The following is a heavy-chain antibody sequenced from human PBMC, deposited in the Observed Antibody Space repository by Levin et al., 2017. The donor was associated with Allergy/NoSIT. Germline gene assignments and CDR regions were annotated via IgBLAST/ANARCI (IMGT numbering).Heavy chain of an antibody. J-gene: IGHJ4*02. D-gene: IGHD3-9*01. CDR3: ARQYYDGLTGYWGYYHFDY. Sequence: SQTLSLTCSVSNGSIGSYYWSWIRPPPGKGLEWIGYIYYTGITSYNPSLKSRVTMSVDTSKNQFSLRLSSVTAADTAVYYCARQYYDGLTGYWGYYHFDYWGQGSLVTVSS. CDR1: NGSIGSYY. CDR2: IYYTGIT. V-gene: IGHV4-59*08.